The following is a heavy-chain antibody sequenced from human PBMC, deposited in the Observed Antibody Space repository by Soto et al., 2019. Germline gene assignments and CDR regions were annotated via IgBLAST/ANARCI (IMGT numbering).Heavy chain of an antibody. V-gene: IGHV1-18*01. CDR2: VSAYNGNT. D-gene: IGHD4-17*01. CDR1: GYTFTSYG. J-gene: IGHJ4*02. CDR3: SRGTTVDTGNY. Sequence: QVQLVQSGAEVKKPGASVKVSCKASGYTFTSYGISWVRQAPGQGREWTGWVSAYNGNTNNAPKRQRRASTTTVTAASTANMQLRSLGSGETAVYFCSRGTTVDTGNYWGQGTLVTVSS.